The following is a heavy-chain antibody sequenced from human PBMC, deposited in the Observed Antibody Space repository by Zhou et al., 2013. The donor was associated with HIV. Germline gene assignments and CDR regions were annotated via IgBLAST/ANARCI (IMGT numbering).Heavy chain of an antibody. CDR2: IIPIFGTA. D-gene: IGHD4-17*01. CDR1: GGTFSSYA. CDR3: ARDGSIYGGNSVYFDY. Sequence: QVQLVQSGAEVKKPGSSVKVSCKASGGTFSSYAISWVRQAPGQGLEWMGGIIPIFGTANYAQKFQGRVTITADESTSTAYMELSSLRSEDTAVYYCARDGSIYGGNSVYFDYWGPGEPWSPVSS. V-gene: IGHV1-69*12. J-gene: IGHJ4*02.